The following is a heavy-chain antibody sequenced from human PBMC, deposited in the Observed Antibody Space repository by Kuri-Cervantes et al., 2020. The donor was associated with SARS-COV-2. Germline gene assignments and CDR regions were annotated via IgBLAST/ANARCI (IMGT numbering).Heavy chain of an antibody. CDR1: GYTFTGYY. CDR3: ARGRGIQWDAFDI. J-gene: IGHJ3*02. D-gene: IGHD5-12*01. Sequence: ASVKVSCKASGYTFTGYYMHWVRQAPGQGLEWMGWINPSSGGTNYAQKFQGRVTMTRDTSISTAYMELSRLRSDDTAVYYCARGRGIQWDAFDIWGQGTMVTVSS. V-gene: IGHV1-2*02. CDR2: INPSSGGT.